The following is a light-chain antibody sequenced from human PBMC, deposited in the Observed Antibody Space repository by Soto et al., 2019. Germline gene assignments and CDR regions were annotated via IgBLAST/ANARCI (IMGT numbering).Light chain of an antibody. CDR1: GSDIAVYDF. CDR3: SSYSGSNTVV. V-gene: IGLV2-8*01. CDR2: EVS. Sequence: QSVLTQPPSASGSPGQSVTISCAGTGSDIAVYDFVSWYQQHPGKAPKLIIYEVSKRPSGVPDRFSASKSGNTASLTVSGLQAEDEADYYCSSYSGSNTVVFGGGTQLTVL. J-gene: IGLJ2*01.